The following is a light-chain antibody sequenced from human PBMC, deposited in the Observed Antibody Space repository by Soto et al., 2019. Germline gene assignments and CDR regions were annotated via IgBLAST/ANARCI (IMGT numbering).Light chain of an antibody. V-gene: IGLV1-51*01. Sequence: QSVLTQPPSVSGAPGQRVTISCSGSSSNIGNNYVSWYQQLPGTAPKLLIYDNNKRPSGIPDRFSGSKSGTSATLGITGLQTGDEADYYCGTWDSSLSAMGFGAGTKLTVL. CDR2: DNN. CDR1: SSNIGNNY. CDR3: GTWDSSLSAMG. J-gene: IGLJ2*01.